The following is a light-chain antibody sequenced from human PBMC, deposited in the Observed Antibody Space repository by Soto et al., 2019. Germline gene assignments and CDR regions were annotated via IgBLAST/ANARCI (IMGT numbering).Light chain of an antibody. CDR3: MHGTHWPIT. CDR1: QSLVYSDGNIY. J-gene: IGKJ5*01. CDR2: KIS. Sequence: DVVMTQSPLSLPVTLGQPASISCRSSQSLVYSDGNIYVNWFQQRGGQSPRRLIYKISNRDSGVPDRFSGSGAGTDFTLKISRVEAEDVGVYYCMHGTHWPITFGQGTRLEIK. V-gene: IGKV2-30*01.